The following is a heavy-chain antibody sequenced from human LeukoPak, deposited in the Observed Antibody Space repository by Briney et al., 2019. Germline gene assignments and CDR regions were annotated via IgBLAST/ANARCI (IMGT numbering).Heavy chain of an antibody. CDR3: ARAPVTVKDSFDI. D-gene: IGHD4-11*01. CDR2: IFTSGST. J-gene: IGHJ3*02. CDR1: GASINNYY. V-gene: IGHV4-4*07. Sequence: SETLSLTCAVSGASINNYYWSWIRQPAGKGLERIGRIFTSGSTNYNASLKSRVTMSVDTSKNQFSLKLRSMTAADTAVYYCARAPVTVKDSFDIWGQGTMVTVSS.